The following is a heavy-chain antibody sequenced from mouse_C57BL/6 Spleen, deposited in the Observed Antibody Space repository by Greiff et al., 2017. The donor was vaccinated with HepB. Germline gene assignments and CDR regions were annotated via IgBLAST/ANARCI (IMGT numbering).Heavy chain of an antibody. Sequence: EVQLQQSGTVLARPGASVKMSCKTSGYTFTSYWMHWVKQRPGQGLEWIGAIYPGNSDTSYNQKFNGKAKLTAVTSASTAYMELSSLTNEDSAVYYCTRSYDGSPDYWGQGTTLTVSS. CDR3: TRSYDGSPDY. V-gene: IGHV1-5*01. CDR1: GYTFTSYW. J-gene: IGHJ2*01. CDR2: IYPGNSDT. D-gene: IGHD2-3*01.